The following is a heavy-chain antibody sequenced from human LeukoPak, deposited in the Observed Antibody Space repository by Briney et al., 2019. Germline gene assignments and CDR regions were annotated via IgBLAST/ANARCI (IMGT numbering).Heavy chain of an antibody. Sequence: SQTLSLTCAISGDRVSTNSAAWNWIRQSPSRGLEWLGRTYYRSKWYNDYAVSVKSRIIINPDTSQNQFSLHLNSVTPEDTAVYYCAREVTDAFDIWGQGTMVTVSS. CDR1: GDRVSTNSAA. J-gene: IGHJ3*02. CDR2: TYYRSKWYN. CDR3: AREVTDAFDI. D-gene: IGHD2-21*02. V-gene: IGHV6-1*01.